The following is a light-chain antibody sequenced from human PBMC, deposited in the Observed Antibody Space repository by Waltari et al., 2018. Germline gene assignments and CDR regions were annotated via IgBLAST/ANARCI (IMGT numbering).Light chain of an antibody. CDR1: HSFSSDY. CDR2: GTS. Sequence: IVLTQSPSPLSLSQGERSTLSCRASHSFSSDYLAWYQQRPGQAPRLLISGTSSRATGIPDRFSGSGSGTDFTLTISRLEPEDFAVYYCLQYDTSPKTFGQGTKVDI. V-gene: IGKV3-20*01. CDR3: LQYDTSPKT. J-gene: IGKJ1*01.